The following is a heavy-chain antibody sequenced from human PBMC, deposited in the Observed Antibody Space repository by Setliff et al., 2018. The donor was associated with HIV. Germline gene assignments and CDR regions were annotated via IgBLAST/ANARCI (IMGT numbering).Heavy chain of an antibody. J-gene: IGHJ3*02. V-gene: IGHV1-69*05. CDR3: ARDTGQQLVGCDI. D-gene: IGHD6-13*01. CDR1: GVTFSNYA. CDR2: IIPIFGTA. Sequence: SVKVSCKASGVTFSNYAISWVRQAPGQGLEWMGGIIPIFGTANYAQKFQGRVTITTDESTITAYMELSSLRSEDTAVYYCARDTGQQLVGCDIWGQGTMVTV.